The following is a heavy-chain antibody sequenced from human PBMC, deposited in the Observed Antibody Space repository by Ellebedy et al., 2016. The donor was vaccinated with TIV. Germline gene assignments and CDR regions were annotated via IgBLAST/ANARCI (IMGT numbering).Heavy chain of an antibody. CDR3: ARSGEHDT. V-gene: IGHV3-7*03. CDR1: GFIISDDW. CDR2: INPDGSAE. D-gene: IGHD1-26*01. Sequence: GESLKISCEVSGFIISDDWMSWVRQAPGKGLEWVAHINPDGSAEYYVDSVKGRFSISRDNAKRSLFLQMNSLRVDDTAVYYCARSGEHDTWGQGTLVTVSS. J-gene: IGHJ5*02.